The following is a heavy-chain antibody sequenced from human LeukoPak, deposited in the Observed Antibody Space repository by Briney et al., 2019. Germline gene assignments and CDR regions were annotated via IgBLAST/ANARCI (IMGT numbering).Heavy chain of an antibody. V-gene: IGHV3-23*01. J-gene: IGHJ4*02. CDR2: ISGTGTST. CDR3: AKAVQWLAQYFDY. CDR1: GFTFSNYA. D-gene: IGHD6-19*01. Sequence: PGGSLRLSCAASGFTFSNYAMSWVRQAPGKGLEWVSGISGTGTSTYYAESVKGRFTVSRDNSKNTLYLQMNSLRAEDTPVYYCAKAVQWLAQYFDYWGQGTLVTISS.